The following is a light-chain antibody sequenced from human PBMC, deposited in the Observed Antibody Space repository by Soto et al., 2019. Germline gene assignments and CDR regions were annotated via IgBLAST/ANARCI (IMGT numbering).Light chain of an antibody. CDR2: LGS. CDR3: MQALQTPRA. V-gene: IGKV2-28*01. Sequence: DIVMTQSPLSLPVTPGEPASISCRSSQSLLHSNGYNYLDWYLQKPGQSPQLLIYLGSNRASGVSDRFSGSGSGTDFTLKISRVESEDVGVSYCMQALQTPRAVGQGTKVDIK. J-gene: IGKJ1*01. CDR1: QSLLHSNGYNY.